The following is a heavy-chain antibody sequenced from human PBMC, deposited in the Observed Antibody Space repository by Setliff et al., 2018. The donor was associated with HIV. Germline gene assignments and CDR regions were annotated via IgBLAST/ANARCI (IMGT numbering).Heavy chain of an antibody. CDR1: GGSISSSSYY. Sequence: SETLSLTCTVSGGSISSSSYYWGWIRQPPGKGLEWIGSIYYSGSTYYNPSLKSRVTISVDKSKNQFSLKLNSVTAADTAVYYCARDLGGSGYFSIGGFDYWGQGTLVTVSS. D-gene: IGHD3-22*01. J-gene: IGHJ4*02. CDR3: ARDLGGSGYFSIGGFDY. CDR2: IYYSGST. V-gene: IGHV4-39*07.